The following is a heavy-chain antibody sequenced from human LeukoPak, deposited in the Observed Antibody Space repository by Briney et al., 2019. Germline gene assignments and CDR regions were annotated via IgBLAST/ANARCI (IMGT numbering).Heavy chain of an antibody. J-gene: IGHJ4*02. Sequence: GGSLRLSCAASGFTFDDYAMHWVRQAPGKGLEWVSLISWDGGSTYYADSVKGRFTISRDNSKNSLYLQMNSLRAEDTALYYCAKDRHSSGYYFDYWGQGTLVTVSS. CDR1: GFTFDDYA. CDR3: AKDRHSSGYYFDY. CDR2: ISWDGGST. D-gene: IGHD3-22*01. V-gene: IGHV3-43D*03.